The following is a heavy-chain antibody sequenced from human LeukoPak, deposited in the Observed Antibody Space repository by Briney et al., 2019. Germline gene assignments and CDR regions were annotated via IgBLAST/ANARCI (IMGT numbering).Heavy chain of an antibody. D-gene: IGHD3-10*01. Sequence: SETLSLTCTVSGGSISSGDYYWSWIRQPPGKGLEWIGYIYYSGSTYHNPSLKSRVTISVDTSKNQFSLKLSSVTAADTAVYLCARDRRYAAYGSGSYVDNWGQGTLVTVSS. CDR2: IYYSGST. CDR3: ARDRRYAAYGSGSYVDN. V-gene: IGHV4-30-4*01. CDR1: GGSISSGDYY. J-gene: IGHJ4*02.